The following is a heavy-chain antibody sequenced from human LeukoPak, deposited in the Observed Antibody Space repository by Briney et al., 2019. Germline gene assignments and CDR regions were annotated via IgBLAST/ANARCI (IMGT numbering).Heavy chain of an antibody. J-gene: IGHJ3*02. V-gene: IGHV3-23*01. CDR3: AEDQTYYDSPHALDM. CDR2: ISRSGGRT. CDR1: GGSFSGYY. Sequence: ETLSLTCAVYGGSFSGYYWSWIRQPPGKGLEWVSGISRSGGRTYYVDSVKGRFTISRDNARNMLNLQMTSLRGEDTAIYYCAEDQTYYDSPHALDMWGQGTMVTVSP. D-gene: IGHD3-22*01.